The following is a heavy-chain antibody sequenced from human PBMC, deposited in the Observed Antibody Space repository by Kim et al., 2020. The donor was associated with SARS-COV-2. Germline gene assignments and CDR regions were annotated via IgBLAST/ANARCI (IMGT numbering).Heavy chain of an antibody. V-gene: IGHV4-31*03. CDR2: LNYSAST. CDR1: GGSFSSGGYY. J-gene: IGHJ4*01. D-gene: IGHD3-3*01. CDR3: GRGRITFLGVDYEIDY. Sequence: SETLSLTCTVSGGSFSSGGYYWSRHRPHPGKGRVWNVNLNYSASTNYNPSLKSRVTISVDTTKNHFTLKPSTVTAAAAAVCSCGRGRITFLGVDYEIDY.